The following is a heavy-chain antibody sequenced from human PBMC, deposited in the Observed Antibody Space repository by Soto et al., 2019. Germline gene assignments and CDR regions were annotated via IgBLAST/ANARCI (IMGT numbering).Heavy chain of an antibody. J-gene: IGHJ6*02. CDR1: GFSVSGNY. V-gene: IGHV3-53*01. CDR3: ARDCSSTSCYTPNYGMDV. Sequence: LSLSCAASGFSVSGNYMSWVRQAPGKGLEWVSVIYSDGSTYYADSVKGRFTISRDNSKNMMYLQMNSLRAEDTAVYYCARDCSSTSCYTPNYGMDVWCQGTTVTV. D-gene: IGHD2-2*02. CDR2: IYSDGST.